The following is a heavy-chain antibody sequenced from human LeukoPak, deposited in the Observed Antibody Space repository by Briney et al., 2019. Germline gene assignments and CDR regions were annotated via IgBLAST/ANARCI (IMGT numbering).Heavy chain of an antibody. Sequence: GESLKISCKGSGYSFTSYWIGWVRQMPGKGLEWMGIIYPGDSDTRYSPSFQGQVTISADKSISTAYLQWSSLKASDTAMHYCARRSVVVVAATQDLAYYFDYWGQGTLVTVSS. J-gene: IGHJ4*02. CDR3: ARRSVVVVAATQDLAYYFDY. CDR1: GYSFTSYW. V-gene: IGHV5-51*01. CDR2: IYPGDSDT. D-gene: IGHD2-15*01.